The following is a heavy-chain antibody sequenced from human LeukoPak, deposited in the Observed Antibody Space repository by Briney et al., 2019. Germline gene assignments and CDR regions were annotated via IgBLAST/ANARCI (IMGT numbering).Heavy chain of an antibody. CDR3: ARPQLGSSAGYVDY. D-gene: IGHD3-9*01. Sequence: PSETLSLTRTVSGGSISNYYWSWIRQPAGKGLEWIGRIYTSGSTNYNPSLKSRVSISIDTSKNQFSLRLSSVTAADTAFYFCARPQLGSSAGYVDYWGQGILVTVSS. CDR1: GGSISNYY. CDR2: IYTSGST. J-gene: IGHJ4*02. V-gene: IGHV4-4*07.